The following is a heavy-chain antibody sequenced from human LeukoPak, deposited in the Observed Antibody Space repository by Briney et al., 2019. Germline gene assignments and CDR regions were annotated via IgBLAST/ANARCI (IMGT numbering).Heavy chain of an antibody. CDR1: GFTFSSYA. D-gene: IGHD2-21*01. CDR2: ISYDGSNK. J-gene: IGHJ4*02. V-gene: IGHV3-30-3*01. Sequence: GGSLRLSCAASGFTFSSYAMHWVRQAPGKGLEWVAVISYDGSNKYYADSVKGRFTISRDNSKNTLYLQMNSLRAEDTAVYYCARNGLGGDPSYFDYWGQGTLVTVSS. CDR3: ARNGLGGDPSYFDY.